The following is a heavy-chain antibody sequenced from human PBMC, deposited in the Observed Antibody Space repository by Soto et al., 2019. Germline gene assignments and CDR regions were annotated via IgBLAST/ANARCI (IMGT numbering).Heavy chain of an antibody. Sequence: GASVKVSCKASGYTFTSYYMHWVRQAPGQGLEWMGIINPSGGSTSYAQKFQGRLTMTRDTSTSTVYMELSSLRSEDTAVYYCARDLQSYSRGWNYYYYGMDVWGQGTTVTVSS. J-gene: IGHJ6*02. CDR3: ARDLQSYSRGWNYYYYGMDV. CDR1: GYTFTSYY. D-gene: IGHD6-19*01. V-gene: IGHV1-46*01. CDR2: INPSGGST.